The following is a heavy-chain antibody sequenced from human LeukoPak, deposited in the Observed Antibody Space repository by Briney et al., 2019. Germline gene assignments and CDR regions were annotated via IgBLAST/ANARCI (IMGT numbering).Heavy chain of an antibody. J-gene: IGHJ5*02. CDR3: ARDRGYYYGSWSYYPTLHNWFDP. CDR1: GGTFSSYA. Sequence: GSSVKVSCKASGGTFSSYAISWVRQAPGQGLEWMGGIIPIFGTANYAQKFQGRVTITTDESTSTAYMELSSLRSEDTAVYYCARDRGYYYGSWSYYPTLHNWFDPWGQGTLVTVSS. CDR2: IIPIFGTA. D-gene: IGHD3-10*01. V-gene: IGHV1-69*05.